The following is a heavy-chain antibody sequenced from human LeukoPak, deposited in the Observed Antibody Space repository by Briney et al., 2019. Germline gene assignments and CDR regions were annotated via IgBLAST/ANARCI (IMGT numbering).Heavy chain of an antibody. J-gene: IGHJ4*02. D-gene: IGHD5-24*01. Sequence: GGSLRLSCAASGFTFSRYAMSWVRQAPGKGLEWVCGISSSGESPYYADSVKGRFTISRDNSKNTLYLEINSLRAEDTAVYYCAKKSRDGYNHFDSLGQGTPVTVSS. CDR2: ISSSGESP. CDR1: GFTFSRYA. CDR3: AKKSRDGYNHFDS. V-gene: IGHV3-23*01.